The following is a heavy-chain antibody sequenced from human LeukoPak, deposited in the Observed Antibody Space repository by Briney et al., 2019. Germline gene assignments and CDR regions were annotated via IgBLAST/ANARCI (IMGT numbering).Heavy chain of an antibody. J-gene: IGHJ4*02. Sequence: GRSLRLSCAASGFTFSSYGMHWVRQAPGKGLEWVAVISYDGSNKYYADSVKGRFTISRDNSKNTLYLQMNSLRAEDTAVYYCANDHLGSVDQNYYFDSWGQGTLVTVSS. CDR3: ANDHLGSVDQNYYFDS. CDR2: ISYDGSNK. V-gene: IGHV3-30*18. CDR1: GFTFSSYG. D-gene: IGHD4-23*01.